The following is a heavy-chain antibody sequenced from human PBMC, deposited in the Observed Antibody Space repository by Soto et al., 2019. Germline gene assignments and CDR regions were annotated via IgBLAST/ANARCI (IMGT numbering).Heavy chain of an antibody. CDR2: INWNSGSI. CDR1: GFTFDDYA. CDR3: VKDESINWYSGHFRH. D-gene: IGHD6-13*01. J-gene: IGHJ1*01. V-gene: IGHV3-9*01. Sequence: GGSLRLSCAASGFTFDDYAMHWVRQVPGKGLEWVSGINWNSGSIGYGDSVKGRFAISRDDAKNSLHLQMNSLSAEDTAFYYCVKDESINWYSGHFRHWGQGTLVTVSS.